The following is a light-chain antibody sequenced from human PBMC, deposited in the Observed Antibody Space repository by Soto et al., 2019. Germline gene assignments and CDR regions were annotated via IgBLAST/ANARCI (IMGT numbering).Light chain of an antibody. CDR2: TND. Sequence: QAVVTQPPSASGTPGQRVTISCSGSGSNIGSNTVNWYQHLPGTAPKVLINTNDQRPSGVPDRFSGSKSGTSASLAISGLQSDYEADYYCATWDDNLNGPVFGGGTTVTVL. CDR3: ATWDDNLNGPV. V-gene: IGLV1-44*01. CDR1: GSNIGSNT. J-gene: IGLJ3*02.